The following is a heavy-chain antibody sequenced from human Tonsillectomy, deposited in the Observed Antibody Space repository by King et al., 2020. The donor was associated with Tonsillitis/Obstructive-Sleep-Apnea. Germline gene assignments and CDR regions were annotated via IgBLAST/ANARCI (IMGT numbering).Heavy chain of an antibody. CDR3: ARGGMTTVVTPNGMDV. V-gene: IGHV1-8*01. D-gene: IGHD4-23*01. CDR1: GYTFTSYD. CDR2: MIPNSGNT. J-gene: IGHJ6*02. Sequence: QLVQSGAEVKKPGASVKVSCKTSGYTFTSYDINWVRQATGQGLEWMGWMIPNSGNTGYAQKFQGRVTMTRNTSISTAYMELSSLRSEDTAVYYCARGGMTTVVTPNGMDVWGQGTTVTVSS.